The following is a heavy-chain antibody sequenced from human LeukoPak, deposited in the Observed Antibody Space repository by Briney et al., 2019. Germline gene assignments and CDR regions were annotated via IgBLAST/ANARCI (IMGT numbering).Heavy chain of an antibody. J-gene: IGHJ4*02. Sequence: PGGSLRLSCAASGFTFSRFNMNWLRQAPGKGLEWLSYISTTGTIYYAESVKGRFSISRDNAKNSLYLQMNSLRPEDTAVYYCAKGVVVTTFDYWGQGTLVTVSS. CDR3: AKGVVVTTFDY. CDR1: GFTFSRFN. V-gene: IGHV3-48*01. CDR2: ISTTGTI. D-gene: IGHD4-23*01.